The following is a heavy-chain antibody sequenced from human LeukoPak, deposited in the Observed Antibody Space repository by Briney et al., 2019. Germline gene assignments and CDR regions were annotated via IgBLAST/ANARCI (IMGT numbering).Heavy chain of an antibody. Sequence: GASVKVSCKASGYTFTSYAFSWVRQAPGQGLEWMGCISAYNGNTNYAQKLQGRVTMTTDTSTTTAYMELRSLRSDDTAVYYCARDEVTTWSFPDYWGQGTLSPSPQ. V-gene: IGHV1-18*04. J-gene: IGHJ4*02. CDR1: GYTFTSYA. CDR2: ISAYNGNT. CDR3: ARDEVTTWSFPDY. D-gene: IGHD4-17*01.